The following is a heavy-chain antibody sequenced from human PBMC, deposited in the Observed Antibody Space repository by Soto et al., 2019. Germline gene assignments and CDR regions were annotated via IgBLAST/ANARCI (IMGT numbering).Heavy chain of an antibody. V-gene: IGHV1-69*13. Sequence: SVKVSCKASGGSFSYYGINWVRQAPGQGLEWMGGIIPIFATANYAQKFQGRVTITADESTRTAYMELSSLGSEDTAVYYCARSGEAYYDILTGYYKGNWFDPWGQGTLVTVSS. CDR1: GGSFSYYG. CDR2: IIPIFATA. CDR3: ARSGEAYYDILTGYYKGNWFDP. D-gene: IGHD3-9*01. J-gene: IGHJ5*02.